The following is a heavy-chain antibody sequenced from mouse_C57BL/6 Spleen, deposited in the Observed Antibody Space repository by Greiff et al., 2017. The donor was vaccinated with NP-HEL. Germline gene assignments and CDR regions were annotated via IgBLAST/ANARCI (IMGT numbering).Heavy chain of an antibody. CDR3: ARDEDYYYGWDY. J-gene: IGHJ2*01. V-gene: IGHV5-4*01. CDR1: GFTFSSYA. D-gene: IGHD1-1*01. Sequence: EVKVEESGGGLVKPGGSLKLSCAASGFTFSSYAMSWVRQTPEKRLEWVATISDGGSYTYYPDNVKGRFTISRDNAKNNLYLQMSHLKSEDTAMYYCARDEDYYYGWDYWGQGTTLTVSS. CDR2: ISDGGSYT.